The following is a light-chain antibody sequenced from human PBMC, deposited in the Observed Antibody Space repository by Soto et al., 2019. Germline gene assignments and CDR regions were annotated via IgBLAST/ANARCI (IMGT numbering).Light chain of an antibody. V-gene: IGKV1D-12*01. CDR2: GAS. Sequence: DIQMTQSPSFVSASIGDRVTITCRASQHIRFWLAWYQQKPGKAPKSLIRGASSLQPGVPSRFSGSVSGTDFALTMTSLLPEDFATYYCQQSHSFPLTFIGGTKVDI. J-gene: IGKJ4*01. CDR3: QQSHSFPLT. CDR1: QHIRFW.